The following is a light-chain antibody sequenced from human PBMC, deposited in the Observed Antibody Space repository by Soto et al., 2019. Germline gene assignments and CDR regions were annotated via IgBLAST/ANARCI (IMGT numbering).Light chain of an antibody. CDR2: GAS. J-gene: IGKJ1*01. CDR3: PHYDNWPPT. V-gene: IGKV3-15*01. CDR1: QSVSSN. Sequence: EIVMTQSPATLSVSPGERATLSCRASQSVSSNLAWYQQKPGQAPRLLIYGASTRATGIPARFSGSGSGTEFTLTISSLQSEDFAVYYCPHYDNWPPTFGQGTKVDIK.